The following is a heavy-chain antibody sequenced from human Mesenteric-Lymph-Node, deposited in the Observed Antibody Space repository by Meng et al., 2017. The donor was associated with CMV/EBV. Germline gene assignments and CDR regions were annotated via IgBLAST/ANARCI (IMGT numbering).Heavy chain of an antibody. J-gene: IGHJ3*01. CDR2: MSYSGTT. V-gene: IGHV4-61*01. CDR3: AKADDIFDV. Sequence: SETLSLTCTISGGSVKSGSFYWSWIRQPPGKGLEWIGYMSYSGTTNYNPSLKSRVTISEDTSNNQLSLKMRSVTAADTAVYYCAKADDIFDVWGQGIMVTVSS. CDR1: GGSVKSGSFY. D-gene: IGHD3-22*01.